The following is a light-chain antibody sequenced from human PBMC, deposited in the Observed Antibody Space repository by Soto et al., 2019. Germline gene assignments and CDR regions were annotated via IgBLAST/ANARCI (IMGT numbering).Light chain of an antibody. V-gene: IGKV1-5*01. Sequence: EIQMTRSLSALSASVGVSFTISCRASQRISRYLALYQQKPGDAPKPLIYDASSLQSGVPSRFSGSGSGTEFRLSSTGLQPDDFATYNCQYYLGRSSFGPGTKVDIK. CDR1: QRISRY. J-gene: IGKJ3*01. CDR3: QYYLGRSS. CDR2: DAS.